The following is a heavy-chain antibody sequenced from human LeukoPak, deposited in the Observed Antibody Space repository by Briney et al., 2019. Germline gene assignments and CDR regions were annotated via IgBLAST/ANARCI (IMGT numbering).Heavy chain of an antibody. Sequence: SETLSLTCAVSGGSISSGGYSWSWIRQPPGKGLEWIGYIYHSGSTYYNPSLKSRVTISVDTSKNQFSLKLSSVTAADTAVYYCARASIAVVGRWFDPWGQGTLVTVSS. CDR3: ARASIAVVGRWFDP. CDR2: IYHSGST. V-gene: IGHV4-30-2*01. J-gene: IGHJ5*02. CDR1: GGSISSGGYS. D-gene: IGHD6-19*01.